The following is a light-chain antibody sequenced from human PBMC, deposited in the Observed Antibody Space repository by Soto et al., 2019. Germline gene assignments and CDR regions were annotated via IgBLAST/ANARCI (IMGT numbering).Light chain of an antibody. CDR2: AAF. V-gene: IGKV1-39*01. Sequence: DIQMTQSPSSLSASVGDRVTITCRASQSISNYLYWYQQKPGKAPKLLIYAAFSLQSGVPSRFSGSGSGTDFTLTISSLQPEDFAIDYCQQSYSTPPWTFGQGTNVEIK. J-gene: IGKJ1*01. CDR1: QSISNY. CDR3: QQSYSTPPWT.